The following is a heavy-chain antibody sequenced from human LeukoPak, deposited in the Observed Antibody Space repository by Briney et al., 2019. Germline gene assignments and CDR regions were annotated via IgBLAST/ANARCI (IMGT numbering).Heavy chain of an antibody. V-gene: IGHV3-21*01. D-gene: IGHD1-7*01. CDR2: ISSSSSFI. CDR1: GFTFSSYS. Sequence: GGSLRLSRAASGFTFSSYSMNWVRQAPGKGLEWVSSISSSSSFIYYADSVKGRFTISRDNAKNSLYLQMNSLRAEDTAVYYCARMNYVSSGWGAPFDYWGQGTLVTVSS. J-gene: IGHJ4*02. CDR3: ARMNYVSSGWGAPFDY.